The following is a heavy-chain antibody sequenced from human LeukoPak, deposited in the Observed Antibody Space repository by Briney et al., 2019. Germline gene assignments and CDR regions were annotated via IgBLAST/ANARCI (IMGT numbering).Heavy chain of an antibody. CDR2: FDPEDGET. CDR3: ATLGVVGDY. J-gene: IGHJ4*02. CDR1: GYTFTSYD. Sequence: AASVKVSCKASGYTFTSYDINWVRQAPGKGLEWMGGFDPEDGETIYAQKFQGRVTMTEDTSTDTAYMELSSLRSEDTAVYYCATLGVVGDYWGQGTLVTVSS. D-gene: IGHD2-15*01. V-gene: IGHV1-24*01.